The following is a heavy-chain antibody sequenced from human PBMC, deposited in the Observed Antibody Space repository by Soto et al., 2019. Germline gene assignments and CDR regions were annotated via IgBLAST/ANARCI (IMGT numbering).Heavy chain of an antibody. Sequence: GGSLRLSCAASGFTFSSYSMNWVRQAPGKGLEWVSSISSSSYIYYADSVKGRFTISRDNAKNSLYLQMNSLRAEDTAVYYCAREFSVAAGYFDYWGQGTLVTVSS. V-gene: IGHV3-21*01. CDR2: ISSSSYI. J-gene: IGHJ4*02. CDR1: GFTFSSYS. CDR3: AREFSVAAGYFDY.